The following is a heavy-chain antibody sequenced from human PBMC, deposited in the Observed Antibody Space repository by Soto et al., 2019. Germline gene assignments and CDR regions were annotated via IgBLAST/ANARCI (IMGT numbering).Heavy chain of an antibody. CDR1: GCTVRSYA. Sequence: EVQLLESGGGLVQPGGSLRLSCAASGCTVRSYAMSWVRQAPGKGLEWVTAISGSGGSSYYADSVKGRFTISRDNSKNTLYLQMNSLRAEDTAVYYCAKDQGYYYVSGTMGAFDYWGQGTLVTVSS. V-gene: IGHV3-23*01. CDR2: ISGSGGSS. CDR3: AKDQGYYYVSGTMGAFDY. D-gene: IGHD3-10*01. J-gene: IGHJ4*02.